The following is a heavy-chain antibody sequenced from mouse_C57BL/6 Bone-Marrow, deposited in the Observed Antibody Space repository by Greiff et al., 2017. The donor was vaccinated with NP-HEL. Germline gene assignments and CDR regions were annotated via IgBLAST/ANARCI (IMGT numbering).Heavy chain of an antibody. J-gene: IGHJ3*01. V-gene: IGHV5-16*01. CDR2: INYDGSST. CDR1: GFTFSDYY. Sequence: EVQLMESEGGLVQPGSSMKLSCTASGFTFSDYYMAWVRQVPEKGLEWVATINYDGSSTNYLDSLKGRFTISRDNAKNNLYLQMSSLKSEDTATYYCARCEGLRLESCFGYWGQGALVTVSA. D-gene: IGHD2-2*01. CDR3: ARCEGLRLESCFGY.